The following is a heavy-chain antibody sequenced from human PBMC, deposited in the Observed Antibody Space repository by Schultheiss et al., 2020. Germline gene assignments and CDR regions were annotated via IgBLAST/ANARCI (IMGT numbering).Heavy chain of an antibody. CDR1: GFTFSSYA. D-gene: IGHD2-15*01. CDR3: ARATGYCSGGSCYHYYYGMDV. J-gene: IGHJ6*02. V-gene: IGHV3-30*04. CDR2: ISYDGSNK. Sequence: GGSLRLSCAASGFTFSSYAMHWVRQAPGKGLEWVAVISYDGSNKHYADSVKGRFTISRDNAKNSLYLQLNSLRDEDTAVYYCARATGYCSGGSCYHYYYGMDVWGQGTTVTVSS.